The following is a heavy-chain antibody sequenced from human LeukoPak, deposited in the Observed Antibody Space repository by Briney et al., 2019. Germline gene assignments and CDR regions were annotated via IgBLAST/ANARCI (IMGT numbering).Heavy chain of an antibody. Sequence: GESRKISCKGSGYSFTSYWIGWVRQMPGKGLEWMGIIYPGDSDTRYSPSFQGQVTISADKSISTAYLQWSSLKASDTAMYYCARQLIAYCGGDCYDAFDIWGQGTMVTVSS. J-gene: IGHJ3*02. CDR3: ARQLIAYCGGDCYDAFDI. CDR1: GYSFTSYW. D-gene: IGHD2-21*02. V-gene: IGHV5-51*01. CDR2: IYPGDSDT.